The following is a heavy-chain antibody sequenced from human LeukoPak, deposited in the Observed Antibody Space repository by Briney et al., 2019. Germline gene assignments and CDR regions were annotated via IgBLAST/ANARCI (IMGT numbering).Heavy chain of an antibody. J-gene: IGHJ3*02. CDR3: AKSSRTTYVHDAFDI. CDR1: GFTFNSYA. D-gene: IGHD2/OR15-2a*01. Sequence: GGSLRLSCAASGFTFNSYAMSWVRQALGKGLEYVSTISGSGGNAYYADSVKGRFTISRGNSKNTLYLQMNSLRAEDTAVYYCAKSSRTTYVHDAFDIWGQGTMVTVSS. CDR2: ISGSGGNA. V-gene: IGHV3-23*01.